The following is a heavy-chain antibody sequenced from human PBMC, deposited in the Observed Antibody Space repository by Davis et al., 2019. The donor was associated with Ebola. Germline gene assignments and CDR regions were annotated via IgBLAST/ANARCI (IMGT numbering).Heavy chain of an antibody. J-gene: IGHJ6*03. CDR1: TSTFIVCG. D-gene: IGHD2-2*03. V-gene: IGHV3-30*02. Sequence: PGGSLRLSCAASTSTFIVCGMHWVRQAPGKGLEWVSFISYDGRDKSYIDTVKGRFTISRDNSKNTLFLQMPSLRPEDTAVYYCGKDPGHATAGYHMDVWGKGTMVTVSS. CDR3: GKDPGHATAGYHMDV. CDR2: ISYDGRDK.